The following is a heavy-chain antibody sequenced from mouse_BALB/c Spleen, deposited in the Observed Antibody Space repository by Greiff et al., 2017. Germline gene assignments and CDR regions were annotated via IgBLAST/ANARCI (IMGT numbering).Heavy chain of an antibody. CDR1: GYSITSDYA. J-gene: IGHJ3*01. Sequence: EVQLVESGPGLVKPSQSLSLTCTVTGYSITSDYAWNWIRQFPGNKLEWMGYISYSGSTSYNPSLKSRISITRDTSKNQFFLQLNSVTTEVTATYYCARSNYAYWGQGTLVTVSA. V-gene: IGHV3-2*02. CDR3: ARSNYAY. CDR2: ISYSGST. D-gene: IGHD2-5*01.